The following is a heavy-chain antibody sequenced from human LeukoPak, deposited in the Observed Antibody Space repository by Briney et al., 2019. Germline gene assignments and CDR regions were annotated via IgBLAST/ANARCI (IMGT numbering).Heavy chain of an antibody. D-gene: IGHD2-8*02. CDR1: GFIFSTSG. J-gene: IGHJ4*02. V-gene: IGHV3-23*01. CDR3: AAYRQVLLPFES. CDR2: ISDNGGNT. Sequence: GGSLRLSCAASGFIFSTSGMTWVRQAPGKGLEWVSTISDNGGNTYYPDSVRGRFTISRDNSKSTLSLQMNSLRAEDTAIYYCAAYRQVLLPFESWGQGTLVTVSS.